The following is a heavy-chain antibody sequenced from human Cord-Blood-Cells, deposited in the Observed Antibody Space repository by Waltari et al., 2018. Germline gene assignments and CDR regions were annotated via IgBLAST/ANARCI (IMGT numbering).Heavy chain of an antibody. J-gene: IGHJ4*02. CDR2: ISAYNGNT. Sequence: QVQLVQSGAEVKKPGASVKVSCKASGYTFTSYGISWVRQAPGQGLEWMGWISAYNGNTNYAQKLQGRVTMTTDTSTSTAYMELRSLRSDDTAVYYCARANLFDWLFTLIPAFDYWGQGTLVTVSS. V-gene: IGHV1-18*01. D-gene: IGHD3-9*01. CDR3: ARANLFDWLFTLIPAFDY. CDR1: GYTFTSYG.